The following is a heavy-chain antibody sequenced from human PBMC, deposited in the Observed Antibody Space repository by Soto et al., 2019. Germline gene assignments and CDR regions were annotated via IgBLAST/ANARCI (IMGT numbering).Heavy chain of an antibody. CDR1: GYTFTSYD. Sequence: ASVKVSCQASGYTFTSYDINWVRPATGQGLEWMGWMNPNSGNTGYAQKFQGRVTMTRNTSVSTAYMELSSLRSEDTAVYYCARPIYDILSGYYYYYGMDAWAQGTTVTVSS. CDR3: ARPIYDILSGYYYYYGMDA. J-gene: IGHJ6*02. D-gene: IGHD3-9*01. V-gene: IGHV1-8*01. CDR2: MNPNSGNT.